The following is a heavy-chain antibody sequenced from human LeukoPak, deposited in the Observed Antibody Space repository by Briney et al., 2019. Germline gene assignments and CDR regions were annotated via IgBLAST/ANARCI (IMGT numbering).Heavy chain of an antibody. CDR3: ARDYDSRGYSPAA. CDR1: RFTFSSYG. CDR2: IWYDGSNK. Sequence: GGSLRLSCAASRFTFSSYGMHWGRQAPGKGLEWVAVIWYDGSNKYYADSVKGRFSISRDNSKNTLYLQMNSLRAEDTAMYYCARDYDSRGYSPAAWGQGTLVTVSS. D-gene: IGHD3-22*01. J-gene: IGHJ1*01. V-gene: IGHV3-33*01.